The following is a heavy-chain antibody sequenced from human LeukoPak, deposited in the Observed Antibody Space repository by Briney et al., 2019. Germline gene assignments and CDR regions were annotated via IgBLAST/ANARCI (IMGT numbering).Heavy chain of an antibody. CDR1: GFTFSTYG. V-gene: IGHV3-30*18. CDR3: AKVRTSSGYYSYFDY. Sequence: GRSLRLSCAASGFTFSTYGMHWVRQAPGKGLEWVAVLSFDGSNKYYADSVKGRFTISRDNSKNMLYLHMNSLRAEDTAVYYCAKVRTSSGYYSYFDYWGQGTLVTVSS. D-gene: IGHD3-22*01. CDR2: LSFDGSNK. J-gene: IGHJ4*02.